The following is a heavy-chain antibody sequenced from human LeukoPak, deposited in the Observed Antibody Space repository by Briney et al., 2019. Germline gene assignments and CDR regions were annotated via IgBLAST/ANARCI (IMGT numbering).Heavy chain of an antibody. CDR3: AKGSSRPPNAFDI. J-gene: IGHJ3*02. D-gene: IGHD6-6*01. CDR1: GFTFSGHW. Sequence: GGSLRLSCAASGFTFSGHWMSWVRQAPGRGLEWVASIRQDGSEKHYVDSVEGRFTISRDNAKNSLHLQMNSLRAEDTAVYYCAKGSSRPPNAFDIWGQGTLVTVSS. CDR2: IRQDGSEK. V-gene: IGHV3-7*01.